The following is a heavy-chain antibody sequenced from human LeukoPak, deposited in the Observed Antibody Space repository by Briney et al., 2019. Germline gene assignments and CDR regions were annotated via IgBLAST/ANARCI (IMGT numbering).Heavy chain of an antibody. CDR2: IRSKAYGRTT. CDR3: TSVGAGAFDY. V-gene: IGHV3-49*04. D-gene: IGHD1-26*01. Sequence: GRYLRLSCTASGFTFGDYAMSWVRQAPGKGLEWVGFIRSKAYGRTTEYAASVKRRFTISRYDSKSIAYLQMNSLKTEDTAVYYCTSVGAGAFDYWGQGTLVTVSS. J-gene: IGHJ4*02. CDR1: GFTFGDYA.